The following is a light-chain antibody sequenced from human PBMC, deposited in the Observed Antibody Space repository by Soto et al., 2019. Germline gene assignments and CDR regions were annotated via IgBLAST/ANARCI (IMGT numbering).Light chain of an antibody. CDR2: GAS. CDR3: QQYGSSPWT. J-gene: IGKJ1*01. Sequence: EIVLTQSPDTLSLSPGERATLSCRASQSVSRYLAWYHQKPGQAPRVLIYGASSRATGIPDRFSGSGSGTDFTLTIGRLEPEDFAVYYCQQYGSSPWTFGQGTKVEI. CDR1: QSVSRY. V-gene: IGKV3-20*01.